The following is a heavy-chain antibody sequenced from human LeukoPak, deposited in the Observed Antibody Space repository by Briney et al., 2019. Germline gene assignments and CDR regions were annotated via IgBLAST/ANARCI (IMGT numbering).Heavy chain of an antibody. V-gene: IGHV4-34*01. J-gene: IGHJ4*02. CDR2: INHSGST. Sequence: SETLSLTCAVYGGSFSGYYWSWIRQPPGKGLEWIGEINHSGSTNYNPSLKSRVTISVDTYKNQFSLKLSSVTAADTAVYYCARENRFLEWLSTPHSDYWGQGTLVTVSA. CDR1: GGSFSGYY. D-gene: IGHD3-3*01. CDR3: ARENRFLEWLSTPHSDY.